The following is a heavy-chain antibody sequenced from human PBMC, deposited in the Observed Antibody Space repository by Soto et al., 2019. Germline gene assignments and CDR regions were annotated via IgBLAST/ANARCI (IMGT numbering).Heavy chain of an antibody. J-gene: IGHJ6*02. Sequence: PGGSLRLSCAASGFTFSSYEMNWVRQAPGKGLEWVSYISSSGSTIYYADSVKGRFTISRDNAKNSLYLQMNSLRAEDTAVYYCARDRECSSTSCYTHYYYGMDVWGQGTTVTVSS. V-gene: IGHV3-48*03. CDR3: ARDRECSSTSCYTHYYYGMDV. CDR2: ISSSGSTI. D-gene: IGHD2-2*02. CDR1: GFTFSSYE.